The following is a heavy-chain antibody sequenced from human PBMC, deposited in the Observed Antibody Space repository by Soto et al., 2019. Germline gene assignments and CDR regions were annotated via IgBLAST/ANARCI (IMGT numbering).Heavy chain of an antibody. CDR3: ARGLEELSLSTPAFDY. CDR2: IIPILGIA. CDR1: GGTFSSYT. D-gene: IGHD3-16*02. Sequence: QVQLVQSGAEVKKPGSSVKVSCKASGGTFSSYTISWVRQAPGQGLEWMGRIIPILGIANYAQKFQGRVTITADKSTGTAYMELSSLISEDTAVYYCARGLEELSLSTPAFDYWGQGTLVTVSS. V-gene: IGHV1-69*02. J-gene: IGHJ4*02.